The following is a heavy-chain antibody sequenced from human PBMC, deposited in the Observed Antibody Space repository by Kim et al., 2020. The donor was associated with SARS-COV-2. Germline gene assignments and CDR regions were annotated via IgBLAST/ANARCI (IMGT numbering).Heavy chain of an antibody. V-gene: IGHV4-34*01. CDR1: GGSFSGYY. CDR2: INHSGST. D-gene: IGHD6-13*01. Sequence: SETLSLTCAVYGGSFSGYYWSWIRQPPGKGLEWIGEINHSGSTNYNPSLKSRVTISVDTSKNQFSLKLSSVTAADTAVYYCARGQSPMNRAHRGVRRFDPWGQGTLVTVSS. CDR3: ARGQSPMNRAHRGVRRFDP. J-gene: IGHJ5*02.